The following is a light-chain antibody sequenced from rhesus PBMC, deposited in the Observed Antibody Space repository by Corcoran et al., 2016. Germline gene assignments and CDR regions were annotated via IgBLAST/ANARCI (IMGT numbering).Light chain of an antibody. Sequence: ETVVTQSPGTLSLSPGERATLYCRASQSVGTNLAWYQQKPGQAPRLLIYGASSRATGIPDRFSGGGSGTGFSLTVSSLEPEDVGVYYCQQSYNLFTFGPGTKLDIK. CDR3: QQSYNLFT. CDR2: GAS. CDR1: QSVGTN. J-gene: IGKJ3*01. V-gene: IGKV3-24*04.